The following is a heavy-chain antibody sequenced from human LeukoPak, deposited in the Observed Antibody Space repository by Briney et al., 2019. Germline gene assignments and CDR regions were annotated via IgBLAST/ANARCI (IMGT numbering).Heavy chain of an antibody. CDR2: ISGSGGST. V-gene: IGHV3-23*01. J-gene: IGHJ4*02. CDR1: GFTFSSYA. CDR3: AIKGPRTYYYDSSGYPDD. Sequence: GGSLRLSCAASGFTFSSYAMSWVRQAPGKGLEWVSAISGSGGSTYYADSVKGRFTISRDNSKNTLYLQMNSLRAEDTAVYYCAIKGPRTYYYDSSGYPDDRGQGTLVTVSS. D-gene: IGHD3-22*01.